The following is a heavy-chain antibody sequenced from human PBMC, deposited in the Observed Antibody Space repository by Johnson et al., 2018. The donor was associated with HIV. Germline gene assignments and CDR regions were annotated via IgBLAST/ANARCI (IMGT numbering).Heavy chain of an antibody. CDR1: GFTFSSYA. V-gene: IGHV3-48*04. D-gene: IGHD3-22*01. CDR3: ARGGYDYDSSGYIGVDAFDI. Sequence: VQLVESGGGLVQPGGSLRLSCAASGFTFSSYAMSWVRQAPGKGLDWVSYISSSGGTKYYADSVKGRFTISRDNSKNSLYLQMSSLRAEDTALYYCARGGYDYDSSGYIGVDAFDIWGQGTMVTVSS. CDR2: ISSSGGTK. J-gene: IGHJ3*02.